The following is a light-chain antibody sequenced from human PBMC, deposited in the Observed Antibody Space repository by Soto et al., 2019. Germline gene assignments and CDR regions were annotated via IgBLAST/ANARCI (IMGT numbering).Light chain of an antibody. CDR2: EVS. Sequence: QSALTQPPAASGSVGQSVTISCTGTSSDVGAYNYVSWYQQHPGKAPKLMIYEVSKRPSGVPDRFSGSKSGYTASLTVSGLQAEDEADYYCSSHAGNNNYVFGTGTKVTVL. V-gene: IGLV2-8*01. J-gene: IGLJ1*01. CDR1: SSDVGAYNY. CDR3: SSHAGNNNYV.